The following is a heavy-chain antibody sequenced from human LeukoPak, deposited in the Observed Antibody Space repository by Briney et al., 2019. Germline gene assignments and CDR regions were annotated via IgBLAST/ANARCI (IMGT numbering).Heavy chain of an antibody. CDR2: INPRDGST. CDR3: ARDGQNDYGGDSGFDS. CDR1: GYTFTNYF. J-gene: IGHJ4*02. Sequence: ASVKVSCEASGYTFTNYFLNWVPQAPGQGLEWMGLINPRDGSTNYAQKFQDRVTVTRDRSTSTVYLEVSSLRSEETAVYYCARDGQNDYGGDSGFDSWGQGTLVTVSS. D-gene: IGHD4-23*01. V-gene: IGHV1-46*01.